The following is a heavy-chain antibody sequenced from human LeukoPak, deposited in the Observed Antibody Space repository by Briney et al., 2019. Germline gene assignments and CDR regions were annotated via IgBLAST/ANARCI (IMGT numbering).Heavy chain of an antibody. D-gene: IGHD3-22*01. CDR3: ARDNYYDSSGYSY. Sequence: GGSLRLSCAASGFTVSSNYMSWVRQAPGKGLEWVSVICSGGSTYYADSVKGRFTISRDNSKNTLYLQMNSLRAEDTAVYYCARDNYYDSSGYSYWGQGTLVTVSS. J-gene: IGHJ4*02. V-gene: IGHV3-66*01. CDR1: GFTVSSNY. CDR2: ICSGGST.